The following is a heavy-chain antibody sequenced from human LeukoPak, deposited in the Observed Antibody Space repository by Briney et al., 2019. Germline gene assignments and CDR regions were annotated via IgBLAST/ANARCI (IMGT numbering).Heavy chain of an antibody. V-gene: IGHV3-21*01. D-gene: IGHD1-26*01. CDR2: ITSSGTYI. CDR3: ARDPYSGNYGNYYYYYMDV. CDR1: GFTFNNYN. J-gene: IGHJ6*03. Sequence: GGSLRLSCAASGFTFNNYNMNWVRQAPGKALEWVSSITSSGTYIFYADSVKGRFTISRDNAKNSLYLQMNSLGPEDTAVYYCARDPYSGNYGNYYYYYMDVWGKGTTVTISS.